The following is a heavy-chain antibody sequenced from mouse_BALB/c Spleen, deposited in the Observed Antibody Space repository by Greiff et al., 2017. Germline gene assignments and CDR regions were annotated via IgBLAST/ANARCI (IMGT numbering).Heavy chain of an antibody. CDR2: ISSGGSYT. V-gene: IGHV5-6*01. J-gene: IGHJ2*01. CDR3: AREWGITTPYYFDD. D-gene: IGHD2-4*01. Sequence: EVKLVESGGDLVKPGGSLKLSCAASGFTFSSYGMSWVRQTPDKRLEWVATISSGGSYTYYPDSVKGRFTISRDNAKNTLYLQMSSLKSEDTAMYYCAREWGITTPYYFDDWGQGTTLTVSS. CDR1: GFTFSSYG.